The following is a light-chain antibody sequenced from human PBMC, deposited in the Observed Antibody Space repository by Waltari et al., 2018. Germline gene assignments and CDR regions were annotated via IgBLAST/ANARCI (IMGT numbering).Light chain of an antibody. CDR3: QQYGSLPST. CDR1: RSVGSNY. J-gene: IGKJ2*01. Sequence: EIVLTQSPGTLSLSPGERATLSCRASRSVGSNYLAWYRQKSGQTPSLLIYGASRRASGIPDRFSGSGSGTDFTLTISRLEPEDFAVYYCQQYGSLPSTFGQGTKLEIK. V-gene: IGKV3-20*01. CDR2: GAS.